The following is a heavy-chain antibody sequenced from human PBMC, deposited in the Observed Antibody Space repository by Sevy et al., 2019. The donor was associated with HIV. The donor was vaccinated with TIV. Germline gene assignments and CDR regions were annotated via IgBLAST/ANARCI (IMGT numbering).Heavy chain of an antibody. V-gene: IGHV4-59*01. Sequence: SETLSLTCTVSGGSISSYYWSWIRQPPGKGLEWIGYIYYSGSTNYNPSLKSRVTISVDTSKNQFSLKLSSVTAADTAVYYCAGFAPDDSSGYYYFDYWGQGTLVTVSS. CDR1: GGSISSYY. CDR2: IYYSGST. D-gene: IGHD3-22*01. J-gene: IGHJ4*02. CDR3: AGFAPDDSSGYYYFDY.